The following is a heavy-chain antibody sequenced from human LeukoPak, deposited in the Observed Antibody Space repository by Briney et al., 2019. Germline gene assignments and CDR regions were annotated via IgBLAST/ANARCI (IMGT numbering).Heavy chain of an antibody. D-gene: IGHD2-2*01. CDR2: ISGSGGST. CDR1: GFTFSSYA. Sequence: GGSLRLSCAASGFTFSSYAMGWVRQAPGKGLEWVSAISGSGGSTYYADSVKGRFTISRDNSKNTLYLQMNSLRAEDTAVYYCAKDYIVVVPAAMFAGMDVWGQGTTVTVSS. J-gene: IGHJ6*02. V-gene: IGHV3-23*01. CDR3: AKDYIVVVPAAMFAGMDV.